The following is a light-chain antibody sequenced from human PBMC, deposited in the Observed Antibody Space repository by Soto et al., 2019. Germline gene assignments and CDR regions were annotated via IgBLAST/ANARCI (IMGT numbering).Light chain of an antibody. CDR1: QSVGTD. CDR3: QQWVRWT. V-gene: IGKV3-15*01. J-gene: IGKJ1*01. CDR2: GAS. Sequence: EIVMTQSPATLSVSPGDRVTLSCRASQSVGTDVAWYQQRPGQAPRLLIYGASVRASGIPTRFSGSGSETEFTLNVTSLQAEDVAFYYWQQWVRWTFGEGTRLDLK.